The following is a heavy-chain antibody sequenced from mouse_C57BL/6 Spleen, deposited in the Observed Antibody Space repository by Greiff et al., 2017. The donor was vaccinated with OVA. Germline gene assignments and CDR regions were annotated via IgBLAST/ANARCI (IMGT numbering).Heavy chain of an antibody. CDR3: ARGGYYGSTLYYYAMDY. J-gene: IGHJ4*01. V-gene: IGHV1-81*01. CDR1: GYTFTSYG. Sequence: VQLQESGAELARPGASVKLSCKASGYTFTSYGISWVKQRPGQGLEWIGEIYPRSGNTYYNEKFKGKATLTADKSSSTAYMELRSLTSEDSAVYFCARGGYYGSTLYYYAMDYWGQGTSVTVSS. D-gene: IGHD1-1*01. CDR2: IYPRSGNT.